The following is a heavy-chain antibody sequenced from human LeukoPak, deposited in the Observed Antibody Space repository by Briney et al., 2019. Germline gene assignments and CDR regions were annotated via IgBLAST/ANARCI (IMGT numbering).Heavy chain of an antibody. CDR2: ISGSGGST. V-gene: IGHV3-23*01. J-gene: IGHJ4*02. D-gene: IGHD3-3*01. Sequence: GGSLRLSCAASGFTFSSYSMNWVRQAPGKGLEWVSAISGSGGSTYYADSVKGRFTISRDNSKNTLYLQMNSLRAEDTAVYYCAKDAGLRFLESPLDYWGQGTLVTVSS. CDR3: AKDAGLRFLESPLDY. CDR1: GFTFSSYS.